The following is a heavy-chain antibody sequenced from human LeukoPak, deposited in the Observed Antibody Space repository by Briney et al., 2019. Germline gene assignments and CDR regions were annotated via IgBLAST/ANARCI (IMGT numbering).Heavy chain of an antibody. Sequence: ASVKVSCKASGYTLTSYDINWVRQATGQGLEWMGWMNPNSGNTGYAQKFQGRVTMTRNTSISTAYMELSSLRSEDTAVYYCARDVDTAMANYYYYGMDVWGQGTTVTVSS. CDR2: MNPNSGNT. V-gene: IGHV1-8*01. CDR3: ARDVDTAMANYYYYGMDV. J-gene: IGHJ6*02. D-gene: IGHD5-18*01. CDR1: GYTLTSYD.